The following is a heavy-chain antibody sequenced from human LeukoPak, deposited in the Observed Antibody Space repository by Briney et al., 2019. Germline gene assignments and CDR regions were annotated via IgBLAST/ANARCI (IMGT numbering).Heavy chain of an antibody. CDR3: AKRGSGWYEDYYYMDV. CDR2: ISSSGSTI. D-gene: IGHD6-19*01. CDR1: GFTFSGYE. V-gene: IGHV3-48*03. J-gene: IGHJ6*03. Sequence: GGSLRLSCAASGFTFSGYEMNWVSQAPGKRLEWVSYISSSGSTIYYADSVKGRFTISRDNAKNSLYLQMNSLRAEDTAVYYCAKRGSGWYEDYYYMDVWGKGTTVTISS.